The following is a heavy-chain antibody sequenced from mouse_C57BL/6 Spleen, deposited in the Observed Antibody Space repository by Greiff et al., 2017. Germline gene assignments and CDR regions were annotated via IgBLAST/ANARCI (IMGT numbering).Heavy chain of an antibody. D-gene: IGHD2-2*01. CDR1: GYTFTSYW. CDR2: IHPNSGST. CDR3: ARSLRSTMVTTSAMVY. V-gene: IGHV1-64*01. Sequence: VQLQQPGAELVKPGASVKLSCKASGYTFTSYWMHWVKQRPGQGLEWIGMIHPNSGSTNYNEKFKSKATLTVDKSSSTAYMQLSSLTSEDSAVYYCARSLRSTMVTTSAMVYWGQGTSVTVSS. J-gene: IGHJ4*01.